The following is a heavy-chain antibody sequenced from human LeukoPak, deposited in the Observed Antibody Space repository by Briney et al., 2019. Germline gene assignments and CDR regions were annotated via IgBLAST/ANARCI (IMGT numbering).Heavy chain of an antibody. CDR3: ARGHWRLDY. CDR2: LSNRGSDI. D-gene: IGHD1-1*01. J-gene: IGHJ4*02. CDR1: GFTFSVHY. V-gene: IGHV3-11*01. Sequence: GESLRLSCAVSGFTFSVHYTTGIREAPGRRLEYISYLSNRGSDIFYADSVKARFSISRDNAKNPLYLQMNSPTVEDTAMYYCARGHWRLDYWGPGTLVTVSS.